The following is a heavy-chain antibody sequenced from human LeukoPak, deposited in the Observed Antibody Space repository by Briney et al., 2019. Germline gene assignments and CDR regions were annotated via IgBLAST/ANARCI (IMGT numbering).Heavy chain of an antibody. J-gene: IGHJ4*02. CDR3: ARDRYCISTTCYNDYFDY. D-gene: IGHD2-2*02. CDR2: ISVYNGNT. Sequence: ASVKVSCKASGYIFTSYGISWVRQAPGQGLEWMGWISVYNGNTSDAQKLQGRVTMTTDTSTSAAYMELRSLRSDDTAVYYCARDRYCISTTCYNDYFDYWGQGTLVTVSS. CDR1: GYIFTSYG. V-gene: IGHV1-18*04.